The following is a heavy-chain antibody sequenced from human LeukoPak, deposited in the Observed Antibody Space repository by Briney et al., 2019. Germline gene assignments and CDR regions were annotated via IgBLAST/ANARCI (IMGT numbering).Heavy chain of an antibody. J-gene: IGHJ4*02. D-gene: IGHD3-10*01. CDR1: GGTFSSYA. CDR3: AVGYPITMVRGVIMAEFDY. V-gene: IGHV1-69*13. CDR2: IIPIFGTA. Sequence: GASVKVSCKASGGTFSSYAISWVRQAPGQGLEWMGGIIPIFGTANYAQKFQGRVTITADESTSTAYMELSSLRSEDTAVYYCAVGYPITMVRGVIMAEFDYWGQGTLVTVSS.